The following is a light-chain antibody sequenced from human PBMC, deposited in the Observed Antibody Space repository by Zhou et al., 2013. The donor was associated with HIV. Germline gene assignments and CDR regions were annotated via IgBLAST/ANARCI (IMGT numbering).Light chain of an antibody. J-gene: IGKJ3*01. CDR3: QHYYSYPFT. Sequence: EIVMTQSPGTLSLPPGERAALSCRASQSVTGSRVAWYQQKPGQTPRLLMYGASSRATGIPDRFSGSGSGTDFTLTISCLQSEDFATYYCQHYYSYPFTFGPGTKVDIK. CDR1: QSVTGSR. CDR2: GAS. V-gene: IGKV3-20*01.